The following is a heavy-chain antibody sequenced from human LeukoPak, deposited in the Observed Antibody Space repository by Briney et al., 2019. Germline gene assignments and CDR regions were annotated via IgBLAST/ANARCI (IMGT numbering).Heavy chain of an antibody. V-gene: IGHV5-10-1*01. Sequence: GESLRISCKGSGYSFTNYWISWVRQMPGKGLEWMGRIDPSDSYINYSPSFQGHVTISADKSISTAYLQWSSLKASDTAMYYCARVRVTTPLYYSYVLAVGAQGTTVTVPS. J-gene: IGHJ6*02. CDR3: ARVRVTTPLYYSYVLAV. CDR2: IDPSDSYI. CDR1: GYSFTNYW. D-gene: IGHD4-17*01.